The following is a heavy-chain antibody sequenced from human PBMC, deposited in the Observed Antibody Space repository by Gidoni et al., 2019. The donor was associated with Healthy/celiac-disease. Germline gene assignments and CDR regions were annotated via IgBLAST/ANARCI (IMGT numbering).Heavy chain of an antibody. CDR2: IWYDGSNK. CDR3: ARDEPYYDILTGYYRYYDYGMDV. J-gene: IGHJ6*02. V-gene: IGHV3-33*01. Sequence: QVQLVESGGGVVQPGRSLRLSCAAYGFTFCSYGMHWFRQAPGKGLEWVAIIWYDGSNKYYADSVKGRFTISRDNSKNTLYLQMNSLRAEDTAVYYCARDEPYYDILTGYYRYYDYGMDVWGQGTTVTVSS. CDR1: GFTFCSYG. D-gene: IGHD3-9*01.